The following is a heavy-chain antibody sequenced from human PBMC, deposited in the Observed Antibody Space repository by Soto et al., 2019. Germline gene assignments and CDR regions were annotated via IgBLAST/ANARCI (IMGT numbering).Heavy chain of an antibody. V-gene: IGHV3-48*01. CDR2: ISSSSSTI. Sequence: GGSLRLSCAASGFTFSSYSMNWVRQAPGKGLEWVSYISSSSSTIYYADSVKGRFTISRDNAKNSLYLQMNSLRAEDTAVYYCASWDHNYYGSGSYRRSSYYYYMDVWGKGTTVTVSS. J-gene: IGHJ6*03. CDR3: ASWDHNYYGSGSYRRSSYYYYMDV. D-gene: IGHD3-10*01. CDR1: GFTFSSYS.